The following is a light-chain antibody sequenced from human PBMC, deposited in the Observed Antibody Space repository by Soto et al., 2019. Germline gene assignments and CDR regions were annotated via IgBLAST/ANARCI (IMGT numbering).Light chain of an antibody. CDR2: SNN. CDR1: SCNVGSNT. CDR3: AAWDDSLNGL. Sequence: QSVLTQPASASGTPGQRVTISCSGSSCNVGSNTVNWYQQLPGTAPKLLIYSNNQRPSGVPDRFSGSKSGTSASLAISGLQSEDEADYYCAAWDDSLNGLFGGGTKLTVL. J-gene: IGLJ3*02. V-gene: IGLV1-44*01.